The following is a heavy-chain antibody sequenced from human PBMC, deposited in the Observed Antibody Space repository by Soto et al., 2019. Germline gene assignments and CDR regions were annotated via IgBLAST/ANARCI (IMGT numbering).Heavy chain of an antibody. CDR2: ISSDGDIQ. V-gene: IGHV3-30*18. CDR3: AKSLGSCTSAGCSPHFHYVVDV. CDR1: GFSFSGYG. Sequence: QVQLVASGGGVVQPGRSLRLSCVASGFSFSGYGMHWVRQAPGRGLEWVAMISSDGDIQYYEDSVRGRFAISRENSKNTLYLQIRSLRGEDTAVYYCAKSLGSCTSAGCSPHFHYVVDVWGQGTTV. J-gene: IGHJ6*02. D-gene: IGHD2-8*01.